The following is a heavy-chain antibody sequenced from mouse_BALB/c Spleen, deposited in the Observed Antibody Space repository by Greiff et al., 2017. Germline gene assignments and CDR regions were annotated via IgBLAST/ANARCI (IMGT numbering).Heavy chain of an antibody. CDR2: ISYSGST. D-gene: IGHD2-12*01. J-gene: IGHJ4*01. Sequence: VQLQQSGPGLVKPSQSLSLTCTVTGYSITSDYAWNWIRQFPGNKLEWMGYISYSGSTSYNPSLKSRISITRDTSKNQFFLQLNSVTTEDTATYYCASGSYYSYAMDYWGQGTSVTVSS. CDR1: GYSITSDYA. CDR3: ASGSYYSYAMDY. V-gene: IGHV3-2*02.